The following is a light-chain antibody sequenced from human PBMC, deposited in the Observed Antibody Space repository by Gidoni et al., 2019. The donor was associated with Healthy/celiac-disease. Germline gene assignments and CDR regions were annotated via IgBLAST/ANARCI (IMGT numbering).Light chain of an antibody. CDR2: AAS. CDR3: QQSYSTPWT. V-gene: IGKV1-39*01. CDR1: QSISSF. J-gene: IGKJ1*01. Sequence: DIQMTQSPSSLSASVGDRVTITCRASQSISSFLNLSQQKPGKAPKLLIYAASSLQSGVPSSCSGSGSGKDFTSTISSLQPEDFATYYCQQSYSTPWTFGQGTKVEIK.